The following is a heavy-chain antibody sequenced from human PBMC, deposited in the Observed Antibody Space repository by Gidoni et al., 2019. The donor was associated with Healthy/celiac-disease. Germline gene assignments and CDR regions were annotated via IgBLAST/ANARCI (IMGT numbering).Heavy chain of an antibody. CDR2: ISGSGGST. Sequence: EVQLLESGGGLVQPGGSLRLSCAASGFTFSSYAMSWVSQAQGKGLEWVSAISGSGGSTYYADSVKGRFTISSDNSKNTLYLQMTSLRAEDTAVYYCAGDKSRGYWGQGTLVTVSS. J-gene: IGHJ4*02. V-gene: IGHV3-23*01. D-gene: IGHD2-2*01. CDR3: AGDKSRGY. CDR1: GFTFSSYA.